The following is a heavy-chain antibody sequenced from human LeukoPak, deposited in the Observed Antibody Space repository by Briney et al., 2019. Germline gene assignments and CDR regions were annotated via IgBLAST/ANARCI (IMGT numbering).Heavy chain of an antibody. CDR1: GFTFSSYG. J-gene: IGHJ5*02. CDR2: ISSSGSTI. V-gene: IGHV3-48*03. D-gene: IGHD4-17*01. Sequence: PGGSLRLSCAASGFTFSSYGMNWVRQAPGKGLEWVSYISSSGSTIYYADSVKGRFTISRDNAKNSLYLQMNSLRAEDTAVYYCARFIDGDYVYSDWFDPWGQGTLVTVSS. CDR3: ARFIDGDYVYSDWFDP.